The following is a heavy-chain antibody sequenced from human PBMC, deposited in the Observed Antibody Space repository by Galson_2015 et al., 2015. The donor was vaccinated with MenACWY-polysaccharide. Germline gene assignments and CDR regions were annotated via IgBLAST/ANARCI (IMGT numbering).Heavy chain of an antibody. V-gene: IGHV3-33*01. J-gene: IGHJ3*02. Sequence: SLRLSCAASGFTFNNYGMHWVRQAPGKGLEWMAVIWYDESDEYYADSVKGRFTISRDNSKNALYLQMNSLRAEDTAVYYCARADRNDGGRALDIWGQGTMVTVSS. CDR3: ARADRNDGGRALDI. D-gene: IGHD1-1*01. CDR1: GFTFNNYG. CDR2: IWYDESDE.